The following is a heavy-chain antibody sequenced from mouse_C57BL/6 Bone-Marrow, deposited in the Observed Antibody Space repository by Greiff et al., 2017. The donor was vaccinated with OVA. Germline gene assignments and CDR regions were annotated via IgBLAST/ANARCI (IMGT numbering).Heavy chain of an antibody. V-gene: IGHV5-6*02. CDR1: GFTFSSYG. CDR2: ISSGGSYT. D-gene: IGHD2-1*01. CDR3: ARRIYYGNYGYFDV. Sequence: EVKVVESGGDLVKPGGSLKLSCAASGFTFSSYGMSWVRQTPDKRLEWVATISSGGSYTYYPDSVKGRFTISRDNAKNTLYLQMSSLKSEDTAMYYCARRIYYGNYGYFDVWGTGTTVTVSS. J-gene: IGHJ1*03.